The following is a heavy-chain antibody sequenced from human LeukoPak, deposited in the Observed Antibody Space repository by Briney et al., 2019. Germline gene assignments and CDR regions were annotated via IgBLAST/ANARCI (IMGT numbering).Heavy chain of an antibody. J-gene: IGHJ5*02. D-gene: IGHD3-3*01. CDR1: GGSISSGGYY. CDR3: ARELKAIFGVVITNWFDP. Sequence: SETLSLTCTVSGGSISSGGYYWSWIRQHPGKGLEWFGYIYYSGSIYYNPSLMSRVTISEDTSKNQFSLKLSSVTAADTAVYYCARELKAIFGVVITNWFDPWGQGTLVTVSS. CDR2: IYYSGSI. V-gene: IGHV4-31*03.